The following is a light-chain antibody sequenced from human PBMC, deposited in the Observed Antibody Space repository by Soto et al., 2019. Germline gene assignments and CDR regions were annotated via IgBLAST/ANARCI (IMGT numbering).Light chain of an antibody. J-gene: IGLJ3*02. CDR1: SSDVGGYNS. CDR3: SSYTTNHTRV. Sequence: QSALTQPASVSGSPGQSITISCTGTSSDVGGYNSVSWYQHHPDKAPKLIIYEVNDRPSGVSNRFSGSKSGNTASLTISGLQPEDEADYYCSSYTTNHTRVFGGGTKLTVL. V-gene: IGLV2-14*01. CDR2: EVN.